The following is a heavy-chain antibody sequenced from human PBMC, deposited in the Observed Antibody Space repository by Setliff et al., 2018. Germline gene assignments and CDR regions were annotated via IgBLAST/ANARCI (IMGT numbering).Heavy chain of an antibody. Sequence: SETLSLTCTVSGGSITTSSYSWGWIRQPPGKGLEWIGNIYHSGTTYYNPSLKSRLTLSVDTSRNKFSLELNSVTTADAAIYYCTRSSNCWNGYLFDWWGQGSLVTVSS. CDR2: IYHSGTT. V-gene: IGHV4-39*01. J-gene: IGHJ4*02. CDR3: TRSSNCWNGYLFDW. CDR1: GGSITTSSYS. D-gene: IGHD3-3*01.